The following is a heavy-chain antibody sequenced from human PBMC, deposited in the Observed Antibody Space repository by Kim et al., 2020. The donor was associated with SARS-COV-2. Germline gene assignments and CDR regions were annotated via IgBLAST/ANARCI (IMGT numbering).Heavy chain of an antibody. Sequence: ASVKVSCKASGYTFTSYDINWVRQATGQGLEWMGWMNPNSGNTGYAQKFQGRVTMTRNTSISTAYMELSSLRSEDTAVYYCASPLSCSGGSCTAYGMDVWGQGTMVTVSS. V-gene: IGHV1-8*01. D-gene: IGHD2-15*01. CDR3: ASPLSCSGGSCTAYGMDV. CDR2: MNPNSGNT. J-gene: IGHJ6*02. CDR1: GYTFTSYD.